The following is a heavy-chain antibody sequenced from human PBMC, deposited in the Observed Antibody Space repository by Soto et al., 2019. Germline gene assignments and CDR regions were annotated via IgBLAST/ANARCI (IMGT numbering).Heavy chain of an antibody. CDR3: TKEGGTVTKFDF. J-gene: IGHJ4*02. Sequence: EVQLLESGGNLVQPGGSLRLSCAVSGFTFRGYAMSWVRQAPGKGLEWVSLISGDGDSTYYADAVKRRFTISRDNNNNTLFQKMSRLRAEETAVYYCTKEGGTVTKFDFWGQGTLVTVSS. CDR2: ISGDGDST. V-gene: IGHV3-23*01. D-gene: IGHD4-17*01. CDR1: GFTFRGYA.